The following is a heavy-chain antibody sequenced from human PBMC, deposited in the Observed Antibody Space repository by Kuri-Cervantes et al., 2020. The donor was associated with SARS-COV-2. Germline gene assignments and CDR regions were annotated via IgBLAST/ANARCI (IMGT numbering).Heavy chain of an antibody. J-gene: IGHJ4*02. CDR3: AKEGISYSSSSFDY. CDR1: GFTFSGSA. Sequence: GESLKISCAASGFTFSGSAMHCVRQASGKGLEWVGRIRSKANSYATAYAASVKGRFTISRDDSKNTAYLQMNSLRAEDTAVYYCAKEGISYSSSSFDYWGQGTLVTVSS. CDR2: IRSKANSYAT. D-gene: IGHD6-6*01. V-gene: IGHV3-73*01.